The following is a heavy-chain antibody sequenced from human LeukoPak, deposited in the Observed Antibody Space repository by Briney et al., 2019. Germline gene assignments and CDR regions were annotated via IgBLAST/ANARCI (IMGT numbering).Heavy chain of an antibody. J-gene: IGHJ3*02. CDR1: GGSISSYS. CDR2: IYYSGST. Sequence: SETLSLTCTVSGGSISSYSWSWIRQPPGKGLEWIGYIYYSGSTNYNPSLKSRVTISVDTSKNQFSLKLSSVTAADTAVYYCARRRSSSLAFDIWGQGTMVTVSS. D-gene: IGHD6-6*01. CDR3: ARRRSSSLAFDI. V-gene: IGHV4-59*01.